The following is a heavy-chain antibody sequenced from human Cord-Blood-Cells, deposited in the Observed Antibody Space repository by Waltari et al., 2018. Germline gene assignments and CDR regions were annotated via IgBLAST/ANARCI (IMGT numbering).Heavy chain of an antibody. CDR3: ARDYYDSSGYYYDAFDI. CDR2: INAGNGNT. CDR1: GYTFTSYA. Sequence: QVQLVQSGAEVKKPGASVKVSCKASGYTFTSYAMHWVRQAPGQRLEWMGWINAGNGNTKYSQKFQGRVTITRDTSASTAYMALSSLRSEDTAVYYCARDYYDSSGYYYDAFDIWGQGTMVTVSS. D-gene: IGHD3-22*01. J-gene: IGHJ3*02. V-gene: IGHV1-3*01.